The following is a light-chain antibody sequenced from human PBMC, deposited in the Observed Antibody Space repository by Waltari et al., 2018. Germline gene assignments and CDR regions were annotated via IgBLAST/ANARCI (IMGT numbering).Light chain of an antibody. J-gene: IGLJ1*01. CDR1: RLRYYY. CDR2: GKN. CDR3: NSRDSRGHPLV. V-gene: IGLV3-19*01. Sequence: SSELTQDPVVSVALGQTVRITCQGVRLRYYYANWYHHKPGQAPVLVRYGKNNRPSGIPDRFSGSYSGTTASLIITGAQAEDEGDYYCNSRDSRGHPLVFGTGTKVTVL.